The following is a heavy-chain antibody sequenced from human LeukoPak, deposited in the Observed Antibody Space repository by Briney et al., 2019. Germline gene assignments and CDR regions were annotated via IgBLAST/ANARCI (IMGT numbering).Heavy chain of an antibody. V-gene: IGHV3-48*03. CDR3: ARVERLRYDAFDI. D-gene: IGHD4-17*01. CDR1: GFTFSSYE. Sequence: EGSLRLSCAASGFTFSSYEMNWVRQAPGKGLEWVSYISSSGSTIYYADSVKGRFTISRDNAKNSLYLQMNSLRAEDTAVYYCARVERLRYDAFDIWGQGTMVTVSS. J-gene: IGHJ3*02. CDR2: ISSSGSTI.